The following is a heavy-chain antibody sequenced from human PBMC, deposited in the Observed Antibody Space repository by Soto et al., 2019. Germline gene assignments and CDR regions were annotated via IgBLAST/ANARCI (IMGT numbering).Heavy chain of an antibody. J-gene: IGHJ4*02. CDR1: GGSISSYY. V-gene: IGHV4-59*01. Sequence: SETLSLTCTVSGGSISSYYWSWIRQPPGKGLEWIGYIYYSGSTNYNPSPKSRVTISVDTSKNQFSLKLSSVNAADTAVYYCARAKVDTAMVTPFDYWGQGTLVTVSS. CDR3: ARAKVDTAMVTPFDY. CDR2: IYYSGST. D-gene: IGHD5-18*01.